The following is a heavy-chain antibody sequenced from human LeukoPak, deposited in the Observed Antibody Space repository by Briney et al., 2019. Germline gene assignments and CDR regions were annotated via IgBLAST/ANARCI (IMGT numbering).Heavy chain of an antibody. V-gene: IGHV4-38-2*02. CDR2: IYHSGST. D-gene: IGHD3-22*01. CDR3: AQPGDSSGLDAFDI. Sequence: SETLSLTCTASGNSISSGDNYWSWIRQPAGKGLEWIGSIYHSGSTYYNPSLKSRVTISVDTSKNQFSLKLSSVTAADTAVYYCAQPGDSSGLDAFDIWGQGTMVTVSS. CDR1: GNSISSGDNY. J-gene: IGHJ3*02.